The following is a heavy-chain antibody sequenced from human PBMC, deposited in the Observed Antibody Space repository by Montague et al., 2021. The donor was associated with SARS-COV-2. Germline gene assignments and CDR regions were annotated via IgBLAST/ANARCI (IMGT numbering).Heavy chain of an antibody. J-gene: IGHJ6*02. CDR1: DGSFSDYS. CDR3: AGVLGGYYDMDV. V-gene: IGHV4-34*01. Sequence: SETLSLTCTVYDGSFSDYSWTWIRQPPGKGLEWIGEINHRGSTNYNPSLKSRVTISVDTSKNQFSLKMTSVTAADTAVYYGAGVLGGYYDMDVWGQGTTVAGSS. D-gene: IGHD2/OR15-2a*01. CDR2: INHRGST.